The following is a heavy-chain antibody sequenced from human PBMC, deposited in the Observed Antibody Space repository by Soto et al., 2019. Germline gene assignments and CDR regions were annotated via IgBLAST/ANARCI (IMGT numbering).Heavy chain of an antibody. CDR1: GFTFSSYG. Sequence: QVQLVESGGGVVQPGRSLRLSCAASGFTFSSYGMHWVRQAPGKGLEWVAVIWYDGSNKYYADSVKGRFTISRDNSKNTLYLQMKRLGAEDTAVYYCARDRVLGGGQQLVRLGYWGQGTLVTVSS. CDR3: ARDRVLGGGQQLVRLGY. D-gene: IGHD6-13*01. CDR2: IWYDGSNK. J-gene: IGHJ4*02. V-gene: IGHV3-33*01.